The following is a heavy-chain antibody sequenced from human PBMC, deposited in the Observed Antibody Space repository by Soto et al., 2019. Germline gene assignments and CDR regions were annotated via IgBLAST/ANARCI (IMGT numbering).Heavy chain of an antibody. CDR2: IMPIFGTT. CDR3: AMIEYSSGSDY. CDR1: GGTFGSFP. V-gene: IGHV1-69*01. J-gene: IGHJ4*02. D-gene: IGHD6-19*01. Sequence: QVQLVQSGAEVKKPGSSVKVSCKASGGTFGSFPIAWVRQAPGQGLEWVGGIMPIFGTTKYAQNFRDRVTIYADESTSTAYMELSSLRFEDTAVYYCAMIEYSSGSDYWGQGTLVTVFS.